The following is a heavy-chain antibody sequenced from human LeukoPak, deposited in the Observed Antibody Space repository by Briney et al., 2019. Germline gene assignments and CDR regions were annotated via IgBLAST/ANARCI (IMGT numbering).Heavy chain of an antibody. D-gene: IGHD1-1*01. J-gene: IGHJ6*03. CDR2: IYPGASDT. CDR1: GYSFTSYW. CDR3: ARQVVQYYYSYYMDD. Sequence: GESLKITCKGSGYSFTSYWIGWVRQMPGKGLEWMGIIYPGASDTRYSPSFQGQVTISADKSISTAYLQWSSLKASDTAMYYCARQVVQYYYSYYMDDAGKGTTVTVSS. V-gene: IGHV5-51*01.